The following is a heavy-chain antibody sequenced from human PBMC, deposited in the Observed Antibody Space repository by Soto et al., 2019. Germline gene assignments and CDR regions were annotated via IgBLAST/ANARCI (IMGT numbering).Heavy chain of an antibody. CDR3: AKDRIAAAGTYYYYCMYV. Sequence: GGSLRLSCAASGFTFSSYGMHWARQAPGKGLEWVAVISYDGSNKYYADSVKGRFTISRDNSKNTLYLQMNSLRAEDTAVYYCAKDRIAAAGTYYYYCMYVWGQAAT. CDR2: ISYDGSNK. D-gene: IGHD6-13*01. J-gene: IGHJ6*02. V-gene: IGHV3-30*18. CDR1: GFTFSSYG.